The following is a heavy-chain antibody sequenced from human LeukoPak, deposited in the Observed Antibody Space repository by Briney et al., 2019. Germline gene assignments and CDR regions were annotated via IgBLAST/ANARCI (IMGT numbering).Heavy chain of an antibody. CDR2: ISGSGGGT. Sequence: GGSLRLSCAASGFTFSSYAMSWVRQAPGKGLEWVSAISGSGGGTYYADSVKGRFTISRDNSKNTLYLQMNSLRAEDTAVYYCARGKYGGYFIDYWGQGTLVTVSS. D-gene: IGHD5-12*01. J-gene: IGHJ4*02. CDR1: GFTFSSYA. CDR3: ARGKYGGYFIDY. V-gene: IGHV3-23*01.